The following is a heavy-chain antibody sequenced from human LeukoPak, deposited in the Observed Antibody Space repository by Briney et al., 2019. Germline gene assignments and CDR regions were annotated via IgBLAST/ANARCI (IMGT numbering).Heavy chain of an antibody. CDR2: IYYSGST. CDR3: ARGYYYDSSGYPY. J-gene: IGHJ4*02. CDR1: GGSISSYY. Sequence: PETLSLTCTVSGGSISSYYWSWIRQPPGKGLEWIGYIYYSGSTNYNPSLKSRVTISVDTSKNQFSLKLSSVTAADTAVYYCARGYYYDSSGYPYWGQGTLVTVSS. V-gene: IGHV4-59*01. D-gene: IGHD3-22*01.